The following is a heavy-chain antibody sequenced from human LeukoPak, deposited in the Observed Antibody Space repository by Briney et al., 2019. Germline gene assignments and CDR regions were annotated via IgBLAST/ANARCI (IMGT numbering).Heavy chain of an antibody. CDR1: GGSISSYY. V-gene: IGHV4-59*01. CDR3: ARDRDGDHTFDY. D-gene: IGHD7-27*01. CDR2: IYYSGST. Sequence: PSETLSLTCTVSGGSISSYYWSWIRQPPGKGLEWIGYIYYSGSTNYNPSLKSRVTISVDTSKNQFSLKLSSVTAADTAVYYCARDRDGDHTFDYWGQGTLVTVSS. J-gene: IGHJ4*02.